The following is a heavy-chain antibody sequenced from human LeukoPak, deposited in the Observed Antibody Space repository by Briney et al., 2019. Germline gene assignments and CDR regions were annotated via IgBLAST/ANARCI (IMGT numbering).Heavy chain of an antibody. D-gene: IGHD3-9*01. CDR1: GGSFSGYY. CDR2: INHSGSA. V-gene: IGHV4-34*01. Sequence: SETLPLTCAVYGGSFSGYYWSWIRQPPGKGLEWIGEINHSGSANYNPSLKSRVTISVDTSKNQFSLKLSSVTAADTAVYYCARRRFDWLLSRKNNWFDPWGQGTLVTVSS. J-gene: IGHJ5*02. CDR3: ARRRFDWLLSRKNNWFDP.